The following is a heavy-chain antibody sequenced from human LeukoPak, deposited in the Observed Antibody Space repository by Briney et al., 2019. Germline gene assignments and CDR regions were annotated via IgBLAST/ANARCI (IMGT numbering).Heavy chain of an antibody. CDR1: GGSFSGYY. J-gene: IGHJ4*02. V-gene: IGHV4-34*01. CDR2: INHSGST. D-gene: IGHD6-19*01. Sequence: SETLSLTCAVYGGSFSGYYWSWIRQPPGKGLEWIGEINHSGSTNYNPSLKSRVTISVDTSKNQFSLKLSSVTAADTAVYYCARVPGYSSGLIDYWGQGTLVTVSS. CDR3: ARVPGYSSGLIDY.